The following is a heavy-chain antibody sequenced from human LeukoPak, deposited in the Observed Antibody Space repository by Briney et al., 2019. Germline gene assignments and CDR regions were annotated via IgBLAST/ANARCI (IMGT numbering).Heavy chain of an antibody. V-gene: IGHV3-30-3*01. J-gene: IGHJ4*02. CDR1: GFTFSSYA. CDR3: ARETEDGYNYVNS. D-gene: IGHD5-24*01. CDR2: ISYDGSNK. Sequence: PGRSLRLSCAASGFTFSSYAMRWVRQAPGKGLEWVAVISYDGSNKYYADSVKGRFTISRDNSKNTLYVQMNSLRAEDTAVYYCARETEDGYNYVNSWGQGTLLTLSS.